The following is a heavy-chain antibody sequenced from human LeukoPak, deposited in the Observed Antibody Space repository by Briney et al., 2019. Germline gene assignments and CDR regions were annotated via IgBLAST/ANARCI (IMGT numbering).Heavy chain of an antibody. D-gene: IGHD3-9*01. V-gene: IGHV4-30-4*01. CDR2: IYYSGST. CDR3: ARGTKTYYDILTGYSVDAFDI. Sequence: PSETLSLTCTVSGGSISSGDYYWSWIRQPPGKGLEWIGYIYYSGSTYYNPSLKSRVTISVDTSKNQFSLKLSSVTAADTAVYYCARGTKTYYDILTGYSVDAFDIWGQGTMVTVSS. CDR1: GGSISSGDYY. J-gene: IGHJ3*02.